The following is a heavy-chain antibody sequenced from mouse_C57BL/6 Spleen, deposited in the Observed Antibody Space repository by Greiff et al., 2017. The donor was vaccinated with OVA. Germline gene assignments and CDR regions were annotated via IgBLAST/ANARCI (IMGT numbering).Heavy chain of an antibody. CDR2: ISYDGSN. CDR1: GYSITSGYY. D-gene: IGHD1-1*01. J-gene: IGHJ1*03. Sequence: EVQLQESGPGLVKPSQSLSLTCSVTGYSITSGYYWNWIRQFPGNKLEWMGYISYDGSNNYNPSLKNRISITRDTSKNQFFLKLNSVTTEDTATYYCAREGGFITTVEGYFDVWGTGTTVTVSS. CDR3: AREGGFITTVEGYFDV. V-gene: IGHV3-6*01.